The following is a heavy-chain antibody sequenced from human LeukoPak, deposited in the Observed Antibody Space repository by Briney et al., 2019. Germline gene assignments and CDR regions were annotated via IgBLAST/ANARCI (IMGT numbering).Heavy chain of an antibody. CDR3: ARRGYSYGSFHY. CDR1: GYRFTSYW. Sequence: GESLQISCKGSGYRFTSYWIGWVRPMPGKGLEWRGIIYPGDSDTRYSPSFQGQVTISADKSISTAYLQWSSLKASDTAMYYCARRGYSYGSFHYWGRGTLVTVSS. V-gene: IGHV5-51*01. CDR2: IYPGDSDT. D-gene: IGHD5-18*01. J-gene: IGHJ4*02.